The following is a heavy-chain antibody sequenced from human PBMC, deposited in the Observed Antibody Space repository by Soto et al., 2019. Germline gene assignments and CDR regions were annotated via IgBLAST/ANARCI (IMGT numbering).Heavy chain of an antibody. V-gene: IGHV4-30-4*01. CDR1: GGSISSGDYY. Sequence: QVQLQESGPGLVKPSQTLSLTCTVSGGSISSGDYYWSWIRQPPGKGLEWIGYIYYSGSTYYNPSLKRRVTESVDTSKSQFALKLSSVPAADTAVYYCAVRGYGYGSFDYWGQGTLVTVSS. J-gene: IGHJ4*02. CDR2: IYYSGST. D-gene: IGHD5-18*01. CDR3: AVRGYGYGSFDY.